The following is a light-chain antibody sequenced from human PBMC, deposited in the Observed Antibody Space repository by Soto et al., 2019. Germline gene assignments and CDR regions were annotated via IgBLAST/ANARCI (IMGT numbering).Light chain of an antibody. V-gene: IGKV1-5*03. J-gene: IGKJ1*01. Sequence: DIQMTQSPSTLSASVGDIVTITCRASQSISGLLAWYQQKPGKAPKLLIYKASGLESGVPSRFSGSGSGTEFTLTINGLQPDDFATYYCQQYNTFWTLGQGTKVDIK. CDR2: KAS. CDR1: QSISGL. CDR3: QQYNTFWT.